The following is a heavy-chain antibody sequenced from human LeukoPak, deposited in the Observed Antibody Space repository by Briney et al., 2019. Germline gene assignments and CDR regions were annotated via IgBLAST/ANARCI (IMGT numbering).Heavy chain of an antibody. D-gene: IGHD5-18*01. CDR3: ARERTRIQLWSGSAFDI. CDR2: ISYDGSNK. Sequence: GGSLRLSCAASGFTFSSYPMHWVRQAPGKGLEWVSVISYDGSNKYYADSVRGRFTISRDNAKNSLYLQMNSLRAEDTAVYYRARERTRIQLWSGSAFDIWGQGTMVTVSS. V-gene: IGHV3-30-3*01. J-gene: IGHJ3*02. CDR1: GFTFSSYP.